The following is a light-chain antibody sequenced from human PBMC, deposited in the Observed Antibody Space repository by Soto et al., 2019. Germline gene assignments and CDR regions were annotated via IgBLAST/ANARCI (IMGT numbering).Light chain of an antibody. CDR2: AAS. Sequence: DIQMTQSPSSLSASVGDRVTITCRASQGIRNYLAWYQQKAGKVPKLVIYAASTLDSGVPPRFRGSGSGTDFTPTISSLQPEDVGTYYCQNYDSAPWTYGHGTKVEIK. CDR1: QGIRNY. V-gene: IGKV1-27*01. CDR3: QNYDSAPWT. J-gene: IGKJ1*01.